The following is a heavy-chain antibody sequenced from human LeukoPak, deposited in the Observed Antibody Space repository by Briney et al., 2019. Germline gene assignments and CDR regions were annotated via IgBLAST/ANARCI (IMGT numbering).Heavy chain of an antibody. D-gene: IGHD6-6*01. CDR1: GGSFSGYY. CDR2: INHSGST. Sequence: SETLSLTCAVYGGSFSGYYWSWIRQPPGKGLEWIGEINHSGSTNYNPSLKSRVTMSVDTSKNQFSLKLSSVTAADTAVYYCARDRGSSATDYWGQGTLVTVSS. J-gene: IGHJ4*02. V-gene: IGHV4-34*01. CDR3: ARDRGSSATDY.